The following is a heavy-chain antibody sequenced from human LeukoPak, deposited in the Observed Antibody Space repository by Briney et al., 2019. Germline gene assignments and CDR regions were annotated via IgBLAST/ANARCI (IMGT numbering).Heavy chain of an antibody. J-gene: IGHJ4*02. CDR2: IYSTGII. V-gene: IGHV4-4*07. CDR3: SEGRGSRCYYFQLGSCYY. Sequence: SETLSLTCTVSGGTITNYYWSWLRQSAGKGLEWIGRIYSTGIITYNASSMSRGTILFDTSTNQLSHLLSTVTAADTAVYYCSEGRGSRCYYFQLGSCYYWGQGTLDTVCS. CDR1: GGTITNYY. D-gene: IGHD3-22*01.